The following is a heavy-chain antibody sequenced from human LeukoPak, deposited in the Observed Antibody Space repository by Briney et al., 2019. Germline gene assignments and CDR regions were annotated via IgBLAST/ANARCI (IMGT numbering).Heavy chain of an antibody. J-gene: IGHJ4*02. CDR1: GGTFSSYT. CDR3: ARDLWQQLPDY. CDR2: IIPILGIA. V-gene: IGHV1-69*04. Sequence: SSVKVSCKASGGTFSSYTISWVRQAPGQGLEWMGRIIPILGIANYAQKFQGRVTITADKPTSTAYMELSSLRSEDTAVYYCARDLWQQLPDYWGQGTLVTVSS. D-gene: IGHD6-13*01.